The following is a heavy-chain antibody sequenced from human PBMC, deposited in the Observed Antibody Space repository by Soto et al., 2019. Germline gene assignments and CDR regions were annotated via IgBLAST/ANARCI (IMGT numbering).Heavy chain of an antibody. CDR1: GGSISSSSYY. V-gene: IGHV4-39*01. Sequence: SETLSLTCTVSGGSISSSSYYWGWIRQPPGKGLEWIGSIYYSGSTYYNPSLKSRVTISVDTSKNQFSLKLSSVTAADTAVYYCAVVPAALYFQHWGQGTLVTV. J-gene: IGHJ1*01. CDR2: IYYSGST. D-gene: IGHD2-2*01. CDR3: AVVPAALYFQH.